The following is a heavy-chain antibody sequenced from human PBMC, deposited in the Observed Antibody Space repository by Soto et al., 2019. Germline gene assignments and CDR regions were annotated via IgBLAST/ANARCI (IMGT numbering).Heavy chain of an antibody. CDR3: ARRTVRGGWFDP. CDR2: VYHTGRD. J-gene: IGHJ5*02. V-gene: IGHV4-30-4*01. D-gene: IGHD3-10*01. CDR1: RGYNSGGDYC. Sequence: SHTWRVPRGYNSGGDYCWSWIRQPPGKGLEWIGYVYHTGRDYYEPSLKSRATISIDTSKNQFSLKLNSVTAADTAVYYCARRTVRGGWFDPWGQG.